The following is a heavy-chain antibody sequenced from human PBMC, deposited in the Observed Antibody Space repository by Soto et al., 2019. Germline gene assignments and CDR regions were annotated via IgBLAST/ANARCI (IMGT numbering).Heavy chain of an antibody. CDR1: GYSFTSYW. Sequence: PGESLKISCKGSGYSFTSYWIDWVRQMPGKGLEWMGIIYPGDSDTRYSPSFQGQVTISADKSISTAYLQWSSLKASDTAMYYCARRRGYSYEFDAFDIWGQGTMVTVSS. V-gene: IGHV5-51*01. D-gene: IGHD5-18*01. CDR3: ARRRGYSYEFDAFDI. J-gene: IGHJ3*02. CDR2: IYPGDSDT.